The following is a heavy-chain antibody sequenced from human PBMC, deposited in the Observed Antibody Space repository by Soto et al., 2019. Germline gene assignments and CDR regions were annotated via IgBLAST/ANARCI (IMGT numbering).Heavy chain of an antibody. D-gene: IGHD2-8*01. CDR3: AKNGHPPYYYYGMDV. CDR2: ISGYNGDT. V-gene: IGHV1-18*01. J-gene: IGHJ6*02. CDR1: GYSFTTYG. Sequence: ASVKVSCKASGYSFTTYGISWVRQAPGQGLEWMGWISGYNGDTNNAQKLQDRVTMTIDRSTTTAYLELRSLTSDDTAVYYCAKNGHPPYYYYGMDVWG.